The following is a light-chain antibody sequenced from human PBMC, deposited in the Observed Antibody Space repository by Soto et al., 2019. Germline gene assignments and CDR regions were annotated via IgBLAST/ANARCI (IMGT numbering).Light chain of an antibody. CDR3: SSYTSSSTYV. CDR2: DVS. Sequence: QSALTQPASVSGSPGQSITIACTGTSSDVGGYNYVSWYQQYPGKAPRLVISDVSNRPSGVSNRFSGSKSGNSASLTISGLQDEDEADYYCSSYTSSSTYVFGTGTKVTVL. J-gene: IGLJ1*01. V-gene: IGLV2-14*01. CDR1: SSDVGGYNY.